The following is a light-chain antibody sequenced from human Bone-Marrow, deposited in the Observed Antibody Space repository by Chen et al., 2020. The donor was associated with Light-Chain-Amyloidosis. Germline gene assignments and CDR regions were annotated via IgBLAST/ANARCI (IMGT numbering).Light chain of an antibody. CDR1: QDISNY. V-gene: IGKV1-33*01. CDR2: DAS. J-gene: IGKJ3*01. CDR3: QQYDNLPLT. Sequence: DIQMTQSPSSLSASVGDRVTITCQASQDISNYLKWYQQKPGKAPKLLIDDASNLETGVPSRFSGSGSGTDFTFTISSLQPEDIATYYCQQYDNLPLTFGPGTKVDIK.